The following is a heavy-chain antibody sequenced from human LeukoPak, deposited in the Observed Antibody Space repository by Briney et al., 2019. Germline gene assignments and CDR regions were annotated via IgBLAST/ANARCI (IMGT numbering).Heavy chain of an antibody. CDR3: VRTPYRRGPFDT. CDR2: ISHDGSEQ. V-gene: IGHV3-30*03. J-gene: IGHJ5*02. D-gene: IGHD1-26*01. CDR1: GFTFTSHA. Sequence: PGGSLRLSCAASGFTFTSHAVHWVRQAPGKGLEWVAVISHDGSEQYHVDSVKGRFTISRDQSKRTLDLQMNSLRVEDTAVYYCVRTPYRRGPFDTWGPGILVTVSA.